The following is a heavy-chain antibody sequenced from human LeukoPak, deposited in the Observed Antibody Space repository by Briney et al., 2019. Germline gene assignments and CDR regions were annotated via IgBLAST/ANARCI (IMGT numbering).Heavy chain of an antibody. CDR1: GYTFTGYY. CDR2: INPNSGGT. CDR3: ARANVKTGDTATEHFDY. Sequence: ASVKVSCKASGYTFTGYYMHWVRQAPGQGLEWMGWINPNSGGTNYAQKFQGRVTITADESTSTAYMELSSLRSEDTAVYYCARANVKTGDTATEHFDYWGQGTLVTVSS. V-gene: IGHV1-2*02. D-gene: IGHD5-18*01. J-gene: IGHJ4*02.